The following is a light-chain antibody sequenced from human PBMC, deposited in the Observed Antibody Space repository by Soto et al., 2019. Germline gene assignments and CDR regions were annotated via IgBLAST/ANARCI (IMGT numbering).Light chain of an antibody. CDR3: SSYTSSFYV. V-gene: IGLV2-14*01. CDR1: SY. CDR2: DVD. J-gene: IGLJ1*01. Sequence: QSALTQPASVSGSPGQSITISCTGTSYLSWYQQHPGKAPKLMIYDVDNRPSGVSNRFSGSKSGNTASLTISGLQAEDEADYYCSSYTSSFYVFGTGTKLTVL.